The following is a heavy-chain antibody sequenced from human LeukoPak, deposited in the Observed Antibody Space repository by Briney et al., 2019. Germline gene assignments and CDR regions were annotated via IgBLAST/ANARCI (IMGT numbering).Heavy chain of an antibody. V-gene: IGHV3-64*01. D-gene: IGHD3-3*01. Sequence: GGSLRLSCAASGFTFSSYAMHWVRQAPGKGLEYVSAISSNGGSTYYANSVKGRFTISRDNSKNTLYLQMGSLRAEDMAVYYCARRRYGFWSGYYGYFDYWGQGTLVTVSS. CDR2: ISSNGGST. CDR3: ARRRYGFWSGYYGYFDY. CDR1: GFTFSSYA. J-gene: IGHJ4*02.